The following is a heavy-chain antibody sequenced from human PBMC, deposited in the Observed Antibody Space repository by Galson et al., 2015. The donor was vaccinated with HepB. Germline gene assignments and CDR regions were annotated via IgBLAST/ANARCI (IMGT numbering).Heavy chain of an antibody. CDR3: ARDSSRPPEYCSSTSCELRNYYGMDV. V-gene: IGHV3-48*02. CDR1: GFTFSSYS. CDR2: ISSSSSTI. Sequence: SLRLSCAASGFTFSSYSMNWVRQAPGKGLEWVSYISSSSSTIYYADSVKGRFTISRDNAKNSLYLQMNSLRDEETAVYYCARDSSRPPEYCSSTSCELRNYYGMDVWGQETTVTVSS. D-gene: IGHD2-2*01. J-gene: IGHJ6*02.